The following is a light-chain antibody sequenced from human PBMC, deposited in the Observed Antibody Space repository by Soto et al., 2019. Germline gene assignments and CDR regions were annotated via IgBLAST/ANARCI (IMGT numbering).Light chain of an antibody. J-gene: IGKJ5*01. Sequence: EIVLTPSPGTLSLSQGERATLSCRASQSVSSSYLAWYQQKPGQAPRLLIYGASSRATGLPDRFSGSGSGADFTLTISRLEPEDFPVFYCQQYGSSLSLTFGQGTRLAIK. CDR1: QSVSSSY. CDR3: QQYGSSLSLT. CDR2: GAS. V-gene: IGKV3-20*01.